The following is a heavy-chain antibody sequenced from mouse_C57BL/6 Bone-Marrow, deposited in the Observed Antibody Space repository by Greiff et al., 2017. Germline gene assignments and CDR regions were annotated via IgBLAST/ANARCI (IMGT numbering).Heavy chain of an antibody. V-gene: IGHV8-12*01. D-gene: IGHD3-1*01. Sequence: QVTLQVSGPGILQSSPTLSLTCSFSGFSLSTSGMGVSWIRQPSGKGLEWLAHIYWDDDKRYNPSLKNRLTISKDTSRTQVFLNITSVDTAATATYDCARRALGAMDYWGQGTSVTVSS. CDR3: ARRALGAMDY. J-gene: IGHJ4*01. CDR2: IYWDDDK. CDR1: GFSLSTSGMG.